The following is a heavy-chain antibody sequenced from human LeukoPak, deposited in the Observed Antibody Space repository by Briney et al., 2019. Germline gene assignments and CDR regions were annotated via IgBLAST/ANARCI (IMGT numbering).Heavy chain of an antibody. V-gene: IGHV1-46*01. J-gene: IGHJ4*02. CDR3: ARERFTGSSWQLYYFDY. Sequence: ASVKVSCKASGYTFTRYYMHWVRQAPGQGLEWMGIINPSGGGTSYAQKFQGRVTMTRDTSTSTVYMELSSLRSEVTALYYCARERFTGSSWQLYYFDYWGQGTLVTVSS. D-gene: IGHD6-13*01. CDR1: GYTFTRYY. CDR2: INPSGGGT.